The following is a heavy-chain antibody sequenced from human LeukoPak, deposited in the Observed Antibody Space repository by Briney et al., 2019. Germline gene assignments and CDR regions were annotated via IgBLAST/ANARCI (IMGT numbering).Heavy chain of an antibody. CDR1: GFTVSSNY. CDR3: ASTNSSWFNYYYGMDV. Sequence: GGSLRLSCAASGFTVSSNYMSWVRQAPGKGLEWVSVIYSGGSTYYADSVKGRFTISRDNSKNTLYLQMNSLRAEDTAVYYCASTNSSWFNYYYGMDVWGQGTTVTVSS. J-gene: IGHJ6*02. CDR2: IYSGGST. V-gene: IGHV3-66*01. D-gene: IGHD6-13*01.